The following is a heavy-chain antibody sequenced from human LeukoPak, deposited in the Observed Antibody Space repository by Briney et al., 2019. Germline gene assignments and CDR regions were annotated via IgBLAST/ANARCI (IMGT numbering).Heavy chain of an antibody. J-gene: IGHJ4*02. V-gene: IGHV4-4*07. CDR3: ASRNFGVVTD. CDR2: IYTSGST. CDR1: GGSINNYY. D-gene: IGHD3-3*01. Sequence: ASETLSLTCAVSGGSINNYYWSWIRQPAGKGLEWIGRIYTSGSTNYNPSLKSRVTMSVDTSKNQFSLKLSSVTAADTAVYYCASRNFGVVTDWGQGTLVTVSS.